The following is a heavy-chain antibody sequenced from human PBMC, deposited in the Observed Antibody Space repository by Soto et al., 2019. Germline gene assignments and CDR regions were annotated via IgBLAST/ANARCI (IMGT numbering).Heavy chain of an antibody. Sequence: QVHLVESGGGVVQPGRSLRLSCAASGFAFSSFSMHWVRQAPGKGLEWVAVISYDDGSNKNYADSVKGRFTISRDNSKNPLYLQMNGLRGEDTAVYYCARTTAVAGTPEFDYWGQGTLVTVSS. J-gene: IGHJ4*02. CDR3: ARTTAVAGTPEFDY. D-gene: IGHD6-19*01. CDR2: ISYDDGSNK. CDR1: GFAFSSFS. V-gene: IGHV3-30-3*01.